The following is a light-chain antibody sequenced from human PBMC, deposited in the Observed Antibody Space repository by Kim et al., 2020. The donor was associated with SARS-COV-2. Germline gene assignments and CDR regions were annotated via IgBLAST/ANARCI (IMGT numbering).Light chain of an antibody. CDR2: HDS. CDR3: QAWDSSSDNWV. CDR1: NIASQS. J-gene: IGLJ3*02. V-gene: IGLV3-21*03. Sequence: SYELTQPLSVSVVPGKTATITCGGNNIASQSVHWYQQKPGQAPVQVVFHDSDRPSGIPERISGSKSGNTATLTISGVEAGDEGDYYCQAWDSSSDNWVFGGGTQLTVL.